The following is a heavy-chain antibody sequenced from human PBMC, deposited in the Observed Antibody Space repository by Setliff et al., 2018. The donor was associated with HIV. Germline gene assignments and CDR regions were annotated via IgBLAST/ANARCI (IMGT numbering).Heavy chain of an antibody. CDR1: GFTFSNSW. CDR2: IKQDGSEK. CDR3: ARDASGWDEGDY. D-gene: IGHD6-19*01. V-gene: IGHV3-7*03. Sequence: QPGGSLRLSCAASGFTFSNSWMSWVRQAPGKGLEWVANIKQDGSEKYYVDSVKGRFTISRDNAKNSLYLQMSSLRAEDTAVYYCARDASGWDEGDYWGQGTLVTVSS. J-gene: IGHJ4*02.